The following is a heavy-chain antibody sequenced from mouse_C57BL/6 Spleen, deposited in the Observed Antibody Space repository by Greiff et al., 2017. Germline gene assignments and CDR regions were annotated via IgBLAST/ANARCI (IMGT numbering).Heavy chain of an antibody. CDR2: IDPETGGT. V-gene: IGHV1-15*01. Sequence: VQLQQSGAELVRPGASVTLSCKASGYTFTDYEMHWVKQTPVHGLEWIGAIDPETGGTAYNQKFKGKAILTADKSSSTAYMELRSLTSEDSAVYYCTRTLRRRDALDYWGQGTSVTVSS. CDR3: TRTLRRRDALDY. J-gene: IGHJ4*01. CDR1: GYTFTDYE.